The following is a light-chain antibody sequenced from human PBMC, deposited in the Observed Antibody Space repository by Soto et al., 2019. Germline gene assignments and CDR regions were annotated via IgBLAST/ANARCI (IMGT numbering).Light chain of an antibody. J-gene: IGLJ1*01. CDR2: DVT. Sequence: QSVLTQPASVSGSPGQSITISCTGTSSDVGDYNYVSWYQQHPGKAPKLMIYDVTNRPSGVSNRFSGSKSGNTASLTISGLQAEDEADYYCSSYTSSSFYVFGTGTKLTVL. CDR3: SSYTSSSFYV. V-gene: IGLV2-14*01. CDR1: SSDVGDYNY.